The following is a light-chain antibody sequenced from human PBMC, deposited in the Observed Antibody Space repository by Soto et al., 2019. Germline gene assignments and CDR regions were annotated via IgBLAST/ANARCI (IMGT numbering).Light chain of an antibody. V-gene: IGKV3-20*01. J-gene: IGKJ2*01. Sequence: EMVLTQSPGTLSLSPGERATLSCRASQSVSSSYLAWYQQRPGQAPRLLIYGASSRATGIPDRFSGSGSGTDFTLNISRLEPEACAVYYCQQYGSSLYTFGQGTKLEIK. CDR3: QQYGSSLYT. CDR1: QSVSSSY. CDR2: GAS.